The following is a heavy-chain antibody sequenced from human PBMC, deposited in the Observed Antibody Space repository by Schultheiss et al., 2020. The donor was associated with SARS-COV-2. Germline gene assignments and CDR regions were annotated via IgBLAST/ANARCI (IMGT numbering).Heavy chain of an antibody. CDR2: INPSATT. CDR3: ARRESSSSGWFDP. Sequence: SETLSLTCTVSGGSISSYYWSWIRQPAGKGLEWVGRINPSATTNYNPTLKRLVTMSVDTSKNKFPLKLSSVTAADTAVYYCARRESSSSGWFDPWGQGTLVTVSS. D-gene: IGHD6-6*01. J-gene: IGHJ5*02. V-gene: IGHV4-4*07. CDR1: GGSISSYY.